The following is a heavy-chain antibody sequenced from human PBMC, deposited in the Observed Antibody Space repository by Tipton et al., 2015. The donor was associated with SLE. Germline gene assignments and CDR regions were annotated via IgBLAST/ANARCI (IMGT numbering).Heavy chain of an antibody. CDR2: IYYSGST. D-gene: IGHD1-1*01. Sequence: TLSLTCAVYGGSFSGYYWSWIRQPPGKGLEWIGYIYYSGSTNYNPPLKSRVTLSVDTSKNQFSLKLSSVTAADTAVYYCARDQWKDDAFDIWGQGTMVTVSS. CDR1: GGSFSGYY. V-gene: IGHV4-59*01. J-gene: IGHJ3*02. CDR3: ARDQWKDDAFDI.